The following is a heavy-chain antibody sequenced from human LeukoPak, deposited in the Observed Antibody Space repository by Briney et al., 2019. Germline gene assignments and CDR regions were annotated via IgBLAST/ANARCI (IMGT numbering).Heavy chain of an antibody. CDR2: ISSSSSTI. CDR1: GLTFSSYS. Sequence: GGSLRLSCAASGLTFSSYSMNWVRQAPGKGLEWVSYISSSSSTIYYADSVKGRFTISRDNAKNSLYLQMNSLRAEDTAVYYCARDGGYDSLDYWGQGTLVTVSS. D-gene: IGHD5-12*01. V-gene: IGHV3-48*01. J-gene: IGHJ4*02. CDR3: ARDGGYDSLDY.